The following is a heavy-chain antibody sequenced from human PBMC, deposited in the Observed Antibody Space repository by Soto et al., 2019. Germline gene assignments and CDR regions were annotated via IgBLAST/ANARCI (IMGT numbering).Heavy chain of an antibody. CDR2: IYYSGST. V-gene: IGHV4-31*03. Sequence: QVQLQESGPGLVKPSQTLSLTCTVSGGSISSGGYYWSWIRQHPGKGLEWIGYIYYSGSTYYNPSLQRRVTISVDTSKNQFSLKLSSVTAADTAVYYCARGGRRSPVMDVWGQGTTVTVSS. J-gene: IGHJ6*02. CDR1: GGSISSGGYY. CDR3: ARGGRRSPVMDV.